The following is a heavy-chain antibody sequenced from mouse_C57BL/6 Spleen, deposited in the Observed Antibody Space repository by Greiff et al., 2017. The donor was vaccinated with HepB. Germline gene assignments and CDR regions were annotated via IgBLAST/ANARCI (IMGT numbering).Heavy chain of an antibody. Sequence: EVQLQESGAELVKPGASVKLSCTASGFNIKDYYMHWVKQRTEQGLEWIGRIDPEDGETKYAPKFQGKATITAATSSNTAYLQLSSLTSEDTSVYYCARDTTVVAPYYAMDYWGQGTSVTVSS. D-gene: IGHD1-1*01. V-gene: IGHV14-2*01. J-gene: IGHJ4*01. CDR2: IDPEDGET. CDR1: GFNIKDYY. CDR3: ARDTTVVAPYYAMDY.